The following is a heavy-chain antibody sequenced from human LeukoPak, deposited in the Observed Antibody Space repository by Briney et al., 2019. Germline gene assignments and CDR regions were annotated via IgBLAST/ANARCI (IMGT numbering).Heavy chain of an antibody. Sequence: GGSLRLSCAASGFTFSSYAMSWVRQAPGKGLEWVSAISGSGDSTYYADSVKGRFTISRDNSKNTLYLQMNSLRAEDTAVYCCATTSGSGSYYYGMDVWGKGTTVTVSS. CDR1: GFTFSSYA. D-gene: IGHD3-10*01. CDR2: ISGSGDST. J-gene: IGHJ6*04. V-gene: IGHV3-23*01. CDR3: ATTSGSGSYYYGMDV.